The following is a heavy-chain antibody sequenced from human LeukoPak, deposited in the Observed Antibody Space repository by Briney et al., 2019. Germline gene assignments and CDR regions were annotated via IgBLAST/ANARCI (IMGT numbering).Heavy chain of an antibody. D-gene: IGHD5-18*01. V-gene: IGHV3-23*01. CDR3: AKDTAMVTRD. CDR2: ISGSGGGT. Sequence: ETLSLTCAVYGGSFSGYYWSWIRQPPGKGLEWVSVISGSGGGTYYADSVKGRFTISRDNSKNTLYLQMNSLRAEDTAVYYCAKDTAMVTRDWGQGTLVTVSS. CDR1: GGSFSGYY. J-gene: IGHJ4*02.